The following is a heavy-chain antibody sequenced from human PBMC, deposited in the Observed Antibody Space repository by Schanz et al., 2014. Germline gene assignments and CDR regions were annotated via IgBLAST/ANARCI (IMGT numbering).Heavy chain of an antibody. Sequence: EVQLVESGGGLVKPGGSLRLSCAASGFTMRNEWMSWVRQAPGKGLEWVARIKSRIHGGTTDYAAPVKGRFTISRDDSNHTVYLQMDSLKNEDTALYYCTTAHYSSNYETLDSWGQGTLVTVSS. V-gene: IGHV3-15*01. J-gene: IGHJ4*02. CDR2: IKSRIHGGTT. CDR3: TTAHYSSNYETLDS. D-gene: IGHD6-13*01. CDR1: GFTMRNEW.